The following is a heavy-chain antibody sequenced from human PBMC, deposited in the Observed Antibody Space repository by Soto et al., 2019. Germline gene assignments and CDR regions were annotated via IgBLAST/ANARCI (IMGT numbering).Heavy chain of an antibody. D-gene: IGHD3-16*01. CDR3: ARSRLGGDAFDI. Sequence: QVQLVESRGGVVQPGRSLRLSCAASGFTFSSYAMHWVRQAPGKGLEWVAVISYDGSNKYYADSVKGRFTISRDNSKNTLYLQMNSLRAEDTAMYYCARSRLGGDAFDIWGQGTMVTVSS. CDR1: GFTFSSYA. V-gene: IGHV3-30-3*01. J-gene: IGHJ3*02. CDR2: ISYDGSNK.